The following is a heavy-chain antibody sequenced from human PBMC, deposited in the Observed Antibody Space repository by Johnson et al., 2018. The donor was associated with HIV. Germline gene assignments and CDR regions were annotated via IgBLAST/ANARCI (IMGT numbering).Heavy chain of an antibody. CDR1: GFTFSSYA. CDR3: AGGRIGAFDI. V-gene: IGHV3-30*04. D-gene: IGHD2-15*01. CDR2: ISYDGSNK. Sequence: VQLVESGGGVVQPGRSLRLSCAASGFTFSSYAMSWVRQAPGKGLEWVAVISYDGSNKYYADSVKGRFTISRDNSKNTLYLQMNSLRAEDTALYYCAGGRIGAFDIWGQGTMVTVSS. J-gene: IGHJ3*02.